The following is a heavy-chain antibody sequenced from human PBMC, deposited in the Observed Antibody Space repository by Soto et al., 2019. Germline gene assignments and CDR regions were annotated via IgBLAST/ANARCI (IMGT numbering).Heavy chain of an antibody. CDR1: GFTFSSYA. CDR2: IDGSGTNT. D-gene: IGHD2-21*02. V-gene: IGHV3-23*01. Sequence: HPGGSLRLSCAASGFTFSSYAMSWVRQAPGKGLEWVSGIDGSGTNTYYADSVKGRFTISRDNSKNTLSVQMNGLRVEDTALYYCAKDGGSVCYGGNCYFQAPDYWGQGTLVTVSS. J-gene: IGHJ4*02. CDR3: AKDGGSVCYGGNCYFQAPDY.